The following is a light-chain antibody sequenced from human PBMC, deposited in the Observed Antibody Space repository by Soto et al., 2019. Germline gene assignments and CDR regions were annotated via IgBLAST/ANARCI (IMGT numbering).Light chain of an antibody. Sequence: GERATLSCRASQSVSSNLAWYQQKPGQAPRLLIYGASTRATGIPARFSGSGSGTEFTLTISSLQSEDFAVYYCQRYNNWPPITFGQGTRLEIK. CDR2: GAS. J-gene: IGKJ5*01. V-gene: IGKV3-15*01. CDR1: QSVSSN. CDR3: QRYNNWPPIT.